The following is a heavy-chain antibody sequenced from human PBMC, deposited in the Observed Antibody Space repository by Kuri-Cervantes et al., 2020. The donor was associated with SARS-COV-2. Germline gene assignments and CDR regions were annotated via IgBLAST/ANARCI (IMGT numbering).Heavy chain of an antibody. V-gene: IGHV1-8*02. CDR1: GDTFSSYA. CDR2: MNPNSGNT. CDR3: YCAPKEGFDS. J-gene: IGHJ4*02. Sequence: ASVKVSCKASGDTFSSYAISWVRQAPGQGLEWMGWMNPNSGNTGYAQKFQGRVTMTRDTSTSTVYLELSSLTSEDTAIYYCYCAPKEGFDSWGQGTLVTVSS. D-gene: IGHD2-21*01.